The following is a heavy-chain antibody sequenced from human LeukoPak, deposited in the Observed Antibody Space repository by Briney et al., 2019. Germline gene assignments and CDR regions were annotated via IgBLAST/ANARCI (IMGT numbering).Heavy chain of an antibody. J-gene: IGHJ4*02. V-gene: IGHV4-59*01. D-gene: IGHD5-12*01. CDR1: GGSISSYY. CDR2: IYYSGST. CDR3: ARDDSGYDYFDN. Sequence: SETLSPTCTVSGGSISSYYWSWIRQPPGKGLEWIGYIYYSGSTNYNPSLKSRVTISVDTSKNQFSLKLSSVTAADTAVYYCARDDSGYDYFDNWGQGTLVTVSS.